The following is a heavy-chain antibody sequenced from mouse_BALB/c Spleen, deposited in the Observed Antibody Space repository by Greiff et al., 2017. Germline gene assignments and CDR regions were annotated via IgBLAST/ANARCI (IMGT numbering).Heavy chain of an antibody. Sequence: QVQLKQSGPELVKPGASVKMSCKASGYTFTSYTMHWVKQRPGQGLEWIGYINPSSGYTEYNQKFKDKTTLAADKSSSTAYMQLSSLTSEDSAVYYCARGYDGYYAWFAYWGQGTLVTVSA. CDR1: GYTFTSYT. D-gene: IGHD2-3*01. J-gene: IGHJ3*01. CDR3: ARGYDGYYAWFAY. V-gene: IGHV1-4*02. CDR2: INPSSGYT.